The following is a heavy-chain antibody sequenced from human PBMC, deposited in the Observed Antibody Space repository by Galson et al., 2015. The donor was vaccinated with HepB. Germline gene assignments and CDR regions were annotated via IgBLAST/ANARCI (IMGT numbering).Heavy chain of an antibody. Sequence: SLRLSCAASGFTFSSYWMHWVRQAPGKGLVWVSRINSDGSSTSYADSVKGRFTISRDNAKNTLYLQMNSLRAEDTAVYYCARARYYDYVWGSYHFDYWGQGTLVTVSS. CDR3: ARARYYDYVWGSYHFDY. J-gene: IGHJ4*02. D-gene: IGHD3-16*02. CDR1: GFTFSSYW. V-gene: IGHV3-74*01. CDR2: INSDGSST.